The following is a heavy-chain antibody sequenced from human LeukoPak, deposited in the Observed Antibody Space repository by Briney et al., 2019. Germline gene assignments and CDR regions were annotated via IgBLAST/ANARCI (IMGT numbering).Heavy chain of an antibody. J-gene: IGHJ3*02. Sequence: PGGSLRLSCAASGFTSSSYWMSWVRQAPGKGLEWVANIKQDGSEKYYVDSVKGRFTISRDNAKNSLYLQMNSLRAEDTAVYYCARDRGPTDRGAFGIWGQGTMVTVSS. CDR3: ARDRGPTDRGAFGI. CDR2: IKQDGSEK. V-gene: IGHV3-7*01. CDR1: GFTSSSYW. D-gene: IGHD2-21*02.